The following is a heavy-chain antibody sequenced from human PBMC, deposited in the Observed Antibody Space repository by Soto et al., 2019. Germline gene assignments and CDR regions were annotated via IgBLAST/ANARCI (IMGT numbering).Heavy chain of an antibody. J-gene: IGHJ1*01. D-gene: IGHD2-2*02. CDR2: IIPIFGTA. Sequence: SVKFSCKAXGGTFSSYAISWVRQAPGQGLEWMGGIIPIFGTANYAQKFQGRVTITADESTSTAYMELSSLRSEDTAVYYCARLGYCSSTSCYKPPPTDDEYFQHWGQGTLVTVSS. CDR3: ARLGYCSSTSCYKPPPTDDEYFQH. V-gene: IGHV1-69*13. CDR1: GGTFSSYA.